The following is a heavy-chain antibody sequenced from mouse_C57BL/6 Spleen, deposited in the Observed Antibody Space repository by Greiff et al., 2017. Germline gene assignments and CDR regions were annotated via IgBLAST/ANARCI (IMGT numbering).Heavy chain of an antibody. CDR1: GYTFTSYW. CDR3: ARIYDYDARYFDV. CDR2: VHPNSGST. D-gene: IGHD2-4*01. Sequence: VQLQQPGAELVKPGASVKLSCKASGYTFTSYWMHWVKQRPGQGLEWIGMVHPNSGSTNYNEKFKGKATLTVDKSSSTAYMQFSSLTSEDSAVYYSARIYDYDARYFDVWGTGTTVTVSS. V-gene: IGHV1-64*01. J-gene: IGHJ1*03.